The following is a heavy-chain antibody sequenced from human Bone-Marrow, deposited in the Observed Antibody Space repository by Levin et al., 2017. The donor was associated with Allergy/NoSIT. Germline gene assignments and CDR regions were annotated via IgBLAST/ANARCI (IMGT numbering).Heavy chain of an antibody. J-gene: IGHJ6*02. CDR1: GGSISSSSYY. D-gene: IGHD5-12*01. V-gene: IGHV4-39*07. CDR2: IYYSGST. CDR3: AREVAYDGPSDYSGMDV. Sequence: GSLRLSCTVSGGSISSSSYYWGWIRQPPGKGLEWIGTIYYSGSTYYNPSLKSRVTISIDMSKNQFSLKLSSVTAEDTAVYYCAREVAYDGPSDYSGMDVWGQGTTVTVSS.